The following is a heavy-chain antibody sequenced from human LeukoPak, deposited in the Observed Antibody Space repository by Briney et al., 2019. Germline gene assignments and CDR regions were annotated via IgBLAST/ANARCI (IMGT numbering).Heavy chain of an antibody. Sequence: PGGSLRLSCAASGFTFNRYAMTWVRQAPGKWLECVSGMSGSGGRTHYADSVKGRFTISRDNSKNTLYLQMNSLRAEDTAVYYCAKDQRSGRPSSLWSYYFYGMDVWGKGTTVTVSS. V-gene: IGHV3-23*01. D-gene: IGHD3-10*01. CDR2: MSGSGGRT. CDR1: GFTFNRYA. CDR3: AKDQRSGRPSSLWSYYFYGMDV. J-gene: IGHJ6*04.